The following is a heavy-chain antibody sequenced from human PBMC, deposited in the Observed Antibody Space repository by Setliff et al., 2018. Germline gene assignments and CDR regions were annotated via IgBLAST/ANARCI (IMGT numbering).Heavy chain of an antibody. J-gene: IGHJ6*03. CDR1: GGSISSYY. V-gene: IGHV4-4*07. D-gene: IGHD6-19*01. Sequence: PSETLSLTCTVSGGSISSYYWSWVRQPAGEGLEWIGHIYIGGSANYNPSLKSRVTMSLDTSKNQFSLKLSSVTAADTAVYYCAREQWLDPPGEYYMDVWAKGTTVTASS. CDR3: AREQWLDPPGEYYMDV. CDR2: IYIGGSA.